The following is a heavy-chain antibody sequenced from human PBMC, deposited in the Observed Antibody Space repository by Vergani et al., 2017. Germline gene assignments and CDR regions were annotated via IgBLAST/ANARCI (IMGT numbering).Heavy chain of an antibody. CDR1: GFTFSSYG. D-gene: IGHD2-2*01. CDR2: IRYDGSNK. V-gene: IGHV3-30*02. Sequence: QVQLVESGGGVVQPGGSLRLSCAASGFTFSSYGMHWVRQAPGKGLEWVAFIRYDGSNKYYADSVKGRFTISRDNSKNTLYLQMNSLRAEDTAVYYCARGSCSSTSCHYYYYYYYMDVWGKGTTVTVSS. CDR3: ARGSCSSTSCHYYYYYYYMDV. J-gene: IGHJ6*03.